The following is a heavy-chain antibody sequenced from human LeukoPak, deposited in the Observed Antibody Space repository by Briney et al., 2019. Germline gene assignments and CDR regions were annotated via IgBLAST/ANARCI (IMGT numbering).Heavy chain of an antibody. D-gene: IGHD1-14*01. V-gene: IGHV3-7*01. CDR1: GFTFSSYG. CDR2: MKPDGSES. J-gene: IGHJ4*02. CDR3: ARDRGRNSFDY. Sequence: GGSLRLSCAASGFTFSSYGMRWGRQAPGKGVEWVASMKPDGSESWYVDSVKGRVTISRDNSKNLFYLELTSLRAEDTALYYCARDRGRNSFDYWGQGTLVSVSS.